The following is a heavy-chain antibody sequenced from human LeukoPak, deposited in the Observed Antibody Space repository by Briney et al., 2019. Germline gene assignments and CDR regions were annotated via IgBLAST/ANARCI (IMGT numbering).Heavy chain of an antibody. J-gene: IGHJ4*02. V-gene: IGHV3-23*01. Sequence: PGGSLRLSCAASGFTFSSYAMSWVRQAPGKGLEWVSGISGSGGYTYYADSVKGRFTISRDNSNNTPYLQMNSLRAEDTAVYYCARDSPHRFGELLPHDYWGQGTLVTVSS. CDR1: GFTFSSYA. CDR2: ISGSGGYT. D-gene: IGHD3-10*01. CDR3: ARDSPHRFGELLPHDY.